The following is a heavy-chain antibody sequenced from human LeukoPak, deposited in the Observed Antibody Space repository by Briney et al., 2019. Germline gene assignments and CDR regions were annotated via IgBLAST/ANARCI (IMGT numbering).Heavy chain of an antibody. CDR2: INHSGST. V-gene: IGHV4-34*01. CDR3: ARGRGYCSSTSCFVWFDP. D-gene: IGHD2-2*01. CDR1: GGSFSGYY. Sequence: SEALSLTCAVYGGSFSGYYWSWIRQPPGKGLEWIGEINHSGSTNYNPSLKSRVTKSVDTSKNQFSLKLSSVTAADTAVYYCARGRGYCSSTSCFVWFDPWGQGTLVTVSS. J-gene: IGHJ5*02.